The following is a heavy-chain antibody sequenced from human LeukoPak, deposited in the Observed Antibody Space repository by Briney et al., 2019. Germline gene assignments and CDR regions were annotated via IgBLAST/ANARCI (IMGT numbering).Heavy chain of an antibody. CDR2: IYYSGST. CDR1: VGSISSGGYY. Sequence: TSQTLSLTCTVSVGSISSGGYYWSWIRQPPGKGLEWIGYIYYSGSTYYNPSLKSRVTISVDTSKNQFSLKLSSVTSADTAVYYCARGGYYNWYFDLWGRGTLVTVSS. V-gene: IGHV4-31*03. D-gene: IGHD3-3*01. CDR3: ARGGYYNWYFDL. J-gene: IGHJ2*01.